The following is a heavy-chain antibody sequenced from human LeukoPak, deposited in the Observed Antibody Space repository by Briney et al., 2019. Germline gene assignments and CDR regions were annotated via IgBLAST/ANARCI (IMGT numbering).Heavy chain of an antibody. CDR1: GGSISSGDYY. CDR2: IYYSGST. V-gene: IGHV4-30-4*08. D-gene: IGHD6-6*01. CDR3: ARLDIAARRYFDY. Sequence: PSETLSLTCTVSGGSISSGDYYWSWIRQPPGKGLEWIGYIYYSGSTYYNPSLKSRVTISVDTFKNQFSLKLSSVTAADTAVYYCARLDIAARRYFDYWGQGTLVTVSS. J-gene: IGHJ4*02.